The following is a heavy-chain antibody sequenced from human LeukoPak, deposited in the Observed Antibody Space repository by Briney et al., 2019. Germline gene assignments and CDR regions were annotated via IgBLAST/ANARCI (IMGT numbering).Heavy chain of an antibody. CDR3: ARACITMIVVVPDY. Sequence: GGSLRLSCAASGFTFSSYWMSWVRQAPGKGLEWVANIKQDGSEKYYVDSVKGRFTISRDNAKNSLYLQMNSLRAEDTAVYYCARACITMIVVVPDYWGQGTLVTVSS. V-gene: IGHV3-7*01. J-gene: IGHJ4*02. D-gene: IGHD3-22*01. CDR2: IKQDGSEK. CDR1: GFTFSSYW.